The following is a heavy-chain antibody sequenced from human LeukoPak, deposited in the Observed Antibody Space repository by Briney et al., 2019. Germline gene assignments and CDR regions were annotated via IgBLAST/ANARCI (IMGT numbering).Heavy chain of an antibody. J-gene: IGHJ4*02. CDR2: ISSSSDTI. V-gene: IGHV3-48*04. Sequence: QPGGSLRLSCAASGFTFTKYSMNWVRQAPGKGLEWVSYISSSSDTIYYADSVKGRFTISRDNSKNSLYLQMNSLRTEDSALYYCAKGRGHDFWSGLAVDYWGQGTLVTVSS. CDR3: AKGRGHDFWSGLAVDY. D-gene: IGHD3-3*01. CDR1: GFTFTKYS.